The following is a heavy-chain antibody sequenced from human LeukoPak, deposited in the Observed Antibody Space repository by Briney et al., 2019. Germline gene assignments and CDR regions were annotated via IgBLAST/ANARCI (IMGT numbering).Heavy chain of an antibody. CDR1: GGSISSGGYS. Sequence: SETQSLTCAVSGGSISSGGYSWSWIRQPPGKGLEWIGYIYHSGSTYYNPSLKSRVTISVDTSKNQFSLKLSSVTAADTAVYYCASLSLRRPYRTFDYWGQGTLVTVSS. CDR2: IYHSGST. CDR3: ASLSLRRPYRTFDY. D-gene: IGHD5-18*01. V-gene: IGHV4-30-2*05. J-gene: IGHJ4*02.